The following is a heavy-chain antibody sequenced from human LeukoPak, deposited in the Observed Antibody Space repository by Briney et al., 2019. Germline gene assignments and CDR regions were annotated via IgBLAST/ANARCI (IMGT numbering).Heavy chain of an antibody. Sequence: GGSLRLSCAASGFRFSSYTMNWVRQAPGKGLEWVSGISGSGDRTYYADFVKGRVTISRDNSRNTLYLQMSCLRADDTAVYYCAILGGGMAYWGQGTLVAVSS. CDR3: AILGGGMAY. D-gene: IGHD3-16*01. J-gene: IGHJ4*02. CDR2: ISGSGDRT. CDR1: GFRFSSYT. V-gene: IGHV3-23*01.